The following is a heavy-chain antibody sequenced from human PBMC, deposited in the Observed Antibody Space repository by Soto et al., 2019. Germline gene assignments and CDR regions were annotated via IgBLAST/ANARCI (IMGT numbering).Heavy chain of an antibody. V-gene: IGHV4-39*01. J-gene: IGHJ5*02. CDR2: IYYSGST. Sequence: PSETLSLTCSVSGGSINSSSYFWGWVRQPPGKGLEWIGSIYYSGSTYYNPSLRSRVTISVDTSRNQFSLKLSSVTAADTAVFYCARHYSSGSRNWFDPRGKGTLVTVSS. D-gene: IGHD6-19*01. CDR1: GGSINSSSYF. CDR3: ARHYSSGSRNWFDP.